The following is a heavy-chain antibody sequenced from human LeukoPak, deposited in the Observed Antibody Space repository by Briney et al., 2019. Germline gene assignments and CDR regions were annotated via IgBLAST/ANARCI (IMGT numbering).Heavy chain of an antibody. V-gene: IGHV3-74*01. CDR1: GFNFNSHL. J-gene: IGHJ6*03. D-gene: IGHD3-10*01. CDR2: IHSDGSLT. Sequence: GGSLRLSCAASGFNFNSHLMHWVRQVPGKGLVWVARIHSDGSLTNHTGSVKGRFTISRDNAKNTLFLQMNSLRVEDTAVYYCVRDRMARGVMVYYYMDLWGKGTTVTVSS. CDR3: VRDRMARGVMVYYYMDL.